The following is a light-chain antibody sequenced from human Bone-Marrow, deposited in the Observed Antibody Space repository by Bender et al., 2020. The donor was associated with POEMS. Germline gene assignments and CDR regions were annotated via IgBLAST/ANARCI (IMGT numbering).Light chain of an antibody. Sequence: QSALTQPPSASGSPGQSVTISCTGTNSDIGRHNFVSWYRHHPGKAPKLIIYDVTKRPSGVSYRFSGSKSGNTASLTISGLQADDEADYYCCSYERSAAFVFGTGTTVTVL. V-gene: IGLV2-23*02. CDR1: NSDIGRHNF. CDR2: DVT. J-gene: IGLJ1*01. CDR3: CSYERSAAFV.